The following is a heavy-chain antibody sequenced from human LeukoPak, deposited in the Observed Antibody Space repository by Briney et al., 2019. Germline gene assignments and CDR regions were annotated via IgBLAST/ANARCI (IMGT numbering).Heavy chain of an antibody. J-gene: IGHJ4*02. Sequence: SETLSLTCTVSGDSFTSGGHYWSWIRQPPGKGLEWIAYIYYSGGTNYNPSLKSRVTISGDTSKNNFSLKLTSVTAADTAVYYCARGVGATDYFDYWGQGILVTVSS. CDR3: ARGVGATDYFDY. CDR2: IYYSGGT. CDR1: GDSFTSGGHY. V-gene: IGHV4-61*03. D-gene: IGHD1-26*01.